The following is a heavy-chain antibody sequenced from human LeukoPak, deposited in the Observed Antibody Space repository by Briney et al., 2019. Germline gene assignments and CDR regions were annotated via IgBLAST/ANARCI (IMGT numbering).Heavy chain of an antibody. V-gene: IGHV3-7*01. Sequence: GGSLRLSCAASGFTFSSYWMSWVRQAPGKGLERVANIKQDGSEKYYVDSVKGRFTVSRDNAKNSLYLQMYSLRAEDTAVYYCARVRITGTYYDYWGQGTLVTVSS. CDR1: GFTFSSYW. D-gene: IGHD1-7*01. CDR2: IKQDGSEK. J-gene: IGHJ4*02. CDR3: ARVRITGTYYDY.